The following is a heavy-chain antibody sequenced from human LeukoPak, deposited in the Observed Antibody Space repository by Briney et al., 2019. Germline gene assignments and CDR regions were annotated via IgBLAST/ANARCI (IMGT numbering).Heavy chain of an antibody. CDR1: GFTVSNNY. J-gene: IGHJ4*02. D-gene: IGHD3-3*01. CDR2: IYSGGDT. V-gene: IGHV3-66*02. Sequence: GGSLRLSCAASGFTVSNNYMSWVRQAPGKGLEWASLIYSGGDTYYADSVKGRFTISRDNSKNTLYLQMNSLRAKDTAVYYCASGRSAYYYWGQGTLVTVSS. CDR3: ASGRSAYYY.